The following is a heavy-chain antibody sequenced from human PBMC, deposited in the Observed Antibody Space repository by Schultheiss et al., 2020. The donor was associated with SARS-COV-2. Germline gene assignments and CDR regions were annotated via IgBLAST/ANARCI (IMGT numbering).Heavy chain of an antibody. CDR3: VSPGPYYYDTGGYYT. Sequence: GESLKISCAASGFTFSSYSMNWVRQAPGKGLEWVSSISSSSSYIYYADSVKGRFTISRDNSKNTLYLQMNSLRAEDTAVYYCVSPGPYYYDTGGYYTWGQGTLVTVSS. V-gene: IGHV3-21*04. CDR2: ISSSSSYI. CDR1: GFTFSSYS. J-gene: IGHJ5*02. D-gene: IGHD3-22*01.